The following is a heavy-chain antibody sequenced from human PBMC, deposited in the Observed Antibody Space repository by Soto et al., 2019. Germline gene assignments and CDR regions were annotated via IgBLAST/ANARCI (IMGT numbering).Heavy chain of an antibody. V-gene: IGHV3-23*01. Sequence: GGSLRLSXAASGFTFSSYAMSWVRQAPGKGLEWVSAISGSGGSKYYADSVKGRFTITKNNTKNALYLQMNSLRAEDTAVYYCTKDLGSITMIVVTNMDYWGQGTLVTVSS. CDR1: GFTFSSYA. CDR2: ISGSGGSK. D-gene: IGHD3-22*01. CDR3: TKDLGSITMIVVTNMDY. J-gene: IGHJ4*02.